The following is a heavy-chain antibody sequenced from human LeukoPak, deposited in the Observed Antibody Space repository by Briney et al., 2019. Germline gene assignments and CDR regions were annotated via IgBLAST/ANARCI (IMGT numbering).Heavy chain of an antibody. D-gene: IGHD2-2*01. V-gene: IGHV3-30*18. CDR2: ISNDGNTK. Sequence: PGRSLRLSCTASGFTFSSYGMHWVRQAPGKGLEWVAVISNDGNTKHYADSVKGRFTISRDNSKNTLYLQMNSLRAEDTAVYYCAKEEIVPAALGAFDIWGQGTMVTVSS. CDR1: GFTFSSYG. CDR3: AKEEIVPAALGAFDI. J-gene: IGHJ3*02.